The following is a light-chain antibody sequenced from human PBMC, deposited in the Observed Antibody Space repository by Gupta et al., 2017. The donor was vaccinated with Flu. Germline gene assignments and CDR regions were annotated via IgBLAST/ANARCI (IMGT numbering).Light chain of an antibody. Sequence: DIQMTQSPSSLSASIGDRVTITCQASQDISNFLNWYQQKPGKASKLLIYEASNLETGVPSRCSGSGSGTDFTFTISSLQPEDIATYYCQQYDSLPFTFGPGTKVDIK. J-gene: IGKJ3*01. CDR3: QQYDSLPFT. V-gene: IGKV1-33*01. CDR1: QDISNF. CDR2: EAS.